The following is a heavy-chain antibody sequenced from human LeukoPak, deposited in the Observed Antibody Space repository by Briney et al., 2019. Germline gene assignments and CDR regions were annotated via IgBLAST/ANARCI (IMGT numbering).Heavy chain of an antibody. V-gene: IGHV3-48*03. CDR1: GFTFSSYE. CDR3: ARQRELLFSVRYFDY. J-gene: IGHJ4*02. D-gene: IGHD1-26*01. Sequence: PGGSLRLSCAASGFTFSSYEMNWVRQAPGKGLEWVSCISSSGSTIYYADSVKGRFTISRDNAKNSLYLQMNSLRAEDTAVYYCARQRELLFSVRYFDYWGQGTLVTVSS. CDR2: ISSSGSTI.